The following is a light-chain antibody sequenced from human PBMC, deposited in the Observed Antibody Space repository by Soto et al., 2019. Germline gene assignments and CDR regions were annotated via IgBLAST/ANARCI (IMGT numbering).Light chain of an antibody. CDR3: QQYDNLPLT. Sequence: DIQMIQSPSSLSASVGDRVTITCQASQDSSNYLNWYQQKPWKAPKLLIYDASNLETGVPSRFSGSGSGTDFTFTISSLQPEDIATSYCQQYDNLPLTFGGGTKVEIK. CDR2: DAS. CDR1: QDSSNY. V-gene: IGKV1-33*01. J-gene: IGKJ4*01.